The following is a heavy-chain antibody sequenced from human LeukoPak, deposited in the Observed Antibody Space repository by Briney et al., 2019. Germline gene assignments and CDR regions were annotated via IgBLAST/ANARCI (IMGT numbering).Heavy chain of an antibody. CDR2: IYYTGSA. Sequence: SQTLSLTCTVSGGSVNTGGYYWTWIRQHPGKGLEWIGFIYYTGSAHYNPSLKSRVTISVDTSKNQFSLKLSSVTAADTAVYYCARVLADYKRSYHFEYWGLGTLVSVSS. D-gene: IGHD4-11*01. CDR1: GGSVNTGGYY. V-gene: IGHV4-31*03. CDR3: ARVLADYKRSYHFEY. J-gene: IGHJ4*02.